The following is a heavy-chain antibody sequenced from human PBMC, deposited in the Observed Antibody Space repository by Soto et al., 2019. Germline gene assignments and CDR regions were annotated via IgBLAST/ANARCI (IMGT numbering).Heavy chain of an antibody. CDR2: ISGSGGST. J-gene: IGHJ4*02. CDR3: AKDLGRSVIPGADNGDRNDY. V-gene: IGHV3-23*01. CDR1: GFTFSSYA. Sequence: GGSLRLSCAASGFTFSSYAMSWVRQAPGKGLEWVSAISGSGGSTYYADSVKGRFTISRDNSKNTLYLQMNSLKAEDTAVYYCAKDLGRSVIPGADNGDRNDYWGQGTLVTVSS. D-gene: IGHD4-17*01.